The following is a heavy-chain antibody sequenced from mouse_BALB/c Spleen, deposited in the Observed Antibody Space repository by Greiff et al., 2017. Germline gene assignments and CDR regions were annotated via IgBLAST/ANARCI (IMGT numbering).Heavy chain of an antibody. V-gene: IGHV1S34*01. CDR1: GYSFTGYY. D-gene: IGHD1-1*01. J-gene: IGHJ4*01. Sequence: LVKTGASVKISCKASGYSFTGYYMHWVKQSHGKSLEWIGYISGYNGATSYNQKFKGKATFTVDTSSSTAYMQFNSLTSEDSAVYYCARGDDGSRGAMDDWGQGTSVTVSS. CDR2: ISGYNGAT. CDR3: ARGDDGSRGAMDD.